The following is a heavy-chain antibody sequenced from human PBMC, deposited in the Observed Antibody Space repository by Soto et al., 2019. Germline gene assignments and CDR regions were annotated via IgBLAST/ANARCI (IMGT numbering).Heavy chain of an antibody. D-gene: IGHD2-2*01. V-gene: IGHV3-23*01. J-gene: IGHJ6*02. CDR3: AKRYCSSASCNHYYNYGMDV. CDR1: GFTFSSYG. CDR2: ISGSGSST. Sequence: GGSLRLSCAASGFTFSSYGMNWVRQAPGKGLEWVSGISGSGSSTFYADSVKGRFTISRDKSKNTMDLQMNSLRVEDTAVYYCAKRYCSSASCNHYYNYGMDVWGQGTTVTVSS.